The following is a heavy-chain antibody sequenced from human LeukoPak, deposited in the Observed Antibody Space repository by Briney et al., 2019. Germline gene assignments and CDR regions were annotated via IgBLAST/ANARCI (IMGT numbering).Heavy chain of an antibody. CDR2: ISSSSSYI. D-gene: IGHD6-13*01. J-gene: IGHJ6*03. CDR3: ARDGGRGSSWYYYYYYMDV. V-gene: IGHV3-21*01. CDR1: GFTFSSYS. Sequence: GGSLRLSCAASGFTFSSYSMNWVRQAPGKGLEWVSSISSSSSYIYYADSVKGRFTISRDNAKNSLYLQMNSLRAEDTAVYYCARDGGRGSSWYYYYYYMDVWGRGTTVTVSS.